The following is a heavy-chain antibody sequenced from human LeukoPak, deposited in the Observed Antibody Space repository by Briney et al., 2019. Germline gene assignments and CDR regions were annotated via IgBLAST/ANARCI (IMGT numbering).Heavy chain of an antibody. CDR3: AKDDDGHHHGVDH. CDR2: IGYSAGDA. V-gene: IGHV3-23*01. CDR1: GFTFSSYS. J-gene: IGHJ4*02. Sequence: GGSLRLSCAASGFTFSSYSMNWVRQAPGKGLEWVSAIGYSAGDAYYADSVKGRFTISRDNSMNTLYLQMSSLRADDTALYYCAKDDDGHHHGVDHWGQGTLVTVSS. D-gene: IGHD4-17*01.